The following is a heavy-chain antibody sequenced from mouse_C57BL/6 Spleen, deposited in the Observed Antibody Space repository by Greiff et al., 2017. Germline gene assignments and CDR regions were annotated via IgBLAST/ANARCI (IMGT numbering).Heavy chain of an antibody. D-gene: IGHD4-1*01. CDR3: ARDEEGGLGRGDY. J-gene: IGHJ4*01. CDR1: GYTFTEYT. CDR2: FYPGSGSI. V-gene: IGHV1-62-2*01. Sequence: QVQLQQSGAELVKPGASVKLSCKASGYTFTEYTIHWVKQRSGQGLEWIGWFYPGSGSIKYNEKFKDKATLTEDKSSRTVSMERSKWTSEDSAVYVCARDEEGGLGRGDYWGQGTSVTVSS.